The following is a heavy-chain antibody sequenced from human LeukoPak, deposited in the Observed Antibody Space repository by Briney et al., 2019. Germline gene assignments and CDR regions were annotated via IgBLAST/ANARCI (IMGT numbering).Heavy chain of an antibody. D-gene: IGHD6-19*01. CDR3: ARHQWLGPFDS. J-gene: IGHJ4*02. CDR1: GVSISSSSHY. V-gene: IGHV4-39*01. CDR2: IYFSGST. Sequence: SETLSLTCTVFGVSISSSSHYWGWIRQPPGEGLEWIGSIYFSGSTYYSPSLKSRVTISVDPSTNQFSLKLSSVTAADTAVYFCARHQWLGPFDSWGQGTLVTVSS.